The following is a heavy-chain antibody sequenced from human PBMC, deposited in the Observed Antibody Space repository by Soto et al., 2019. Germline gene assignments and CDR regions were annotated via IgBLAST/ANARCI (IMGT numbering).Heavy chain of an antibody. CDR2: INAGNGNT. CDR1: GYTFTSYA. Sequence: ASVKVSCKASGYTFTSYAMHWVRQAPGQRLEWMGWINAGNGNTKYSQKFQGRVTITRDTSASTAYMELSSLRSGDTAVYYCARVRPYGDYVWFDPWGQGTLVTVSS. D-gene: IGHD4-17*01. V-gene: IGHV1-3*01. J-gene: IGHJ5*02. CDR3: ARVRPYGDYVWFDP.